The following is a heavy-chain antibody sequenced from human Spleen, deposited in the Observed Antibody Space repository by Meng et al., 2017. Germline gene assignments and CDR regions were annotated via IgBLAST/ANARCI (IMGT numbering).Heavy chain of an antibody. CDR3: ARDMHRAFYDFWSGYCFDY. J-gene: IGHJ4*02. V-gene: IGHV3-74*01. D-gene: IGHD3-3*01. CDR1: GFSFSGHW. Sequence: GESLKISCAVSGFSFSGHWMYWLRQGPGMGLVWVSHINGEGTITTYADSVKGRFTISRDNAKNTMYLQMSSLRVEDTAVYYCARDMHRAFYDFWSGYCFDYWGQGTLVTVSS. CDR2: INGEGTIT.